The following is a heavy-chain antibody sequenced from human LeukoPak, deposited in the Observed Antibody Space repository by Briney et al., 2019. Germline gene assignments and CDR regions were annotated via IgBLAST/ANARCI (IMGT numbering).Heavy chain of an antibody. CDR3: AKDSYSKGDF. CDR2: IKNDGAVK. CDR1: GFTFSSYA. D-gene: IGHD6-13*01. V-gene: IGHV3-7*01. J-gene: IGHJ4*02. Sequence: GGSLRLSCAASGFTFSSYAMHWVRQAPGKGLEWVANIKNDGAVKNYVDSVKGRFTISRDNAQNSLYLQMNSLRAEDTAVYYCAKDSYSKGDFWGQGVLVTVSS.